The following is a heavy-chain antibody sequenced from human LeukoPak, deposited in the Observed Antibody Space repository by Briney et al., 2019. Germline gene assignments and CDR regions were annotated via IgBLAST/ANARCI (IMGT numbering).Heavy chain of an antibody. V-gene: IGHV1-69*10. CDR2: XXPIFGIS. CDR1: GGTFSSCA. D-gene: IGHD3-22*01. Sequence: SVKVSCKASGGTFSSCAISWVRQAPGQGLEWXXXXXPIFGISNYAQKFQGRVTITADKSTSTAYMELSSLRSEDTAVYYCARDQDGDDSSGYYGEPYYFDYWGQGTLVTVSS. J-gene: IGHJ4*02. CDR3: ARDQDGDDSSGYYGEPYYFDY.